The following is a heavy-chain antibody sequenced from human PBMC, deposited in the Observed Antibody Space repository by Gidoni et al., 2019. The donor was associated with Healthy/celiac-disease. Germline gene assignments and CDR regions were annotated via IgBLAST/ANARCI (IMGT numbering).Heavy chain of an antibody. J-gene: IGHJ4*02. V-gene: IGHV1-18*01. CDR3: ARDSSPVVVANWRFDY. CDR1: GYTFTRYG. Sequence: QVQLVQSGAEVTKPGASVKVSCTASGYTFTRYGISWVRQAPGQGLEWMGWISAYNGNTNYAQKLQGRVTMTTDTSTSTAYMELRSLRSDDTAVYYCARDSSPVVVANWRFDYWGQGTLVTVSS. CDR2: ISAYNGNT. D-gene: IGHD3-22*01.